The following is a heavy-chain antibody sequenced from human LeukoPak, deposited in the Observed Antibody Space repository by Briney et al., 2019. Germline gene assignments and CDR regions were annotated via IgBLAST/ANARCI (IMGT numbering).Heavy chain of an antibody. V-gene: IGHV1-69*04. CDR1: GGTFSSYA. CDR3: ARLDWFDP. CDR2: IIPILGIA. J-gene: IGHJ5*02. Sequence: SVKVSCKASGGTFSSYAISWVRQAPGQGLEWMGRIIPILGIANYVQKFQGRVTITADKSTSTAYMELSSLRSEDTAVYYCARLDWFDPWGQGTLVTVSS.